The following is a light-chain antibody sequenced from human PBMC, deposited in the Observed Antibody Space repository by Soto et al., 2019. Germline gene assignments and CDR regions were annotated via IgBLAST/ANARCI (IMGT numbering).Light chain of an antibody. CDR2: DVS. CDR3: CSYTASSNRVV. Sequence: QSALTQPASVSGSPGQSITISCTGTSSDVGGYNYVSWYQQHPGKAPKLMIYDVSNRPSGVSNRFSGSKSGNTASLTISGLLAEDEAAYYCCSYTASSNRVVFGGGTKLTVL. CDR1: SSDVGGYNY. J-gene: IGLJ2*01. V-gene: IGLV2-14*01.